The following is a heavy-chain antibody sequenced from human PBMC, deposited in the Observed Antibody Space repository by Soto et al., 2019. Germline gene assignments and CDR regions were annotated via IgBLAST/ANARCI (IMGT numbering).Heavy chain of an antibody. J-gene: IGHJ4*02. CDR2: INYRGTT. V-gene: IGHV4-31*03. D-gene: IGHD2-2*01. CDR1: GGSITNGDYY. CDR3: ARDAPGEAPY. Sequence: QGQLQESGPGLVRPSQTLSLTCTVSGGSITNGDYYWNWIRQHPGKGLEWIGYINYRGTTFYNPSLKSRVFISVETSTNQFSLNLSAVTAADTAVYFCARDAPGEAPYWGQGTLVTVSS.